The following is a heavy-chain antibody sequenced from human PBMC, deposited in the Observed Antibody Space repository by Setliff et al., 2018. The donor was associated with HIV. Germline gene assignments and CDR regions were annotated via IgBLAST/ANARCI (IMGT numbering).Heavy chain of an antibody. CDR3: ARGPPIVVVPAALLTFDY. J-gene: IGHJ4*02. CDR1: GYTFTSYG. D-gene: IGHD2-2*01. Sequence: GASVKVSCKASGYTFTSYGISWGRQAPGQGLEWMGWISAYNGNTNYAQKLQGRVTMTTDTSTSTAYMELRSLRSDDTAVYYCARGPPIVVVPAALLTFDYWGQGTLVTVSS. CDR2: ISAYNGNT. V-gene: IGHV1-18*01.